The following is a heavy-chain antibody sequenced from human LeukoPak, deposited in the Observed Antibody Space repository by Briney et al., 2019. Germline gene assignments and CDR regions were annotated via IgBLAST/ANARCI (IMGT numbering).Heavy chain of an antibody. J-gene: IGHJ5*02. V-gene: IGHV4-39*07. Sequence: PSETLSLTCTVSGGSISSSSYYWGWIRQPPGKGLEWIGSIYYSGSTYYNPSLKSRVTISVDTSKNQFSLKLSSVTAADTAVYYCARDRSSSWSPIHWFDPWGQGTLVTVSS. CDR2: IYYSGST. CDR3: ARDRSSSWSPIHWFDP. CDR1: GGSISSSSYY. D-gene: IGHD6-13*01.